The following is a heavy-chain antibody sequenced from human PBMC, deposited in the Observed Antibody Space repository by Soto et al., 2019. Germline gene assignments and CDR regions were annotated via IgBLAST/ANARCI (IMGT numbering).Heavy chain of an antibody. D-gene: IGHD2-15*01. CDR3: ASKGGQYAYYYGMDV. Sequence: EFLRVWWKGSGCSCANYWIGWVLQMPGKCLEWMRIIYPGDSDTRYSPSFQGQVTISADKSISTAYLQWRSLKASDTAMYYCASKGGQYAYYYGMDVWGQGTTVTVSS. J-gene: IGHJ6*02. V-gene: IGHV5-51*01. CDR1: GCSCANYW. CDR2: IYPGDSDT.